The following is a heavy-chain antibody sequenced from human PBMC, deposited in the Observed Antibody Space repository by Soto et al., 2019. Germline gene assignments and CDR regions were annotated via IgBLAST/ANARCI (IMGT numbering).Heavy chain of an antibody. Sequence: QVQLVESGGGVVQPGRSLRLSCAASGFTFSSYGMHWVRQAPGKGLEWVAVIWYDGSNKYYADSVKGRFTISRDNSKNTLYLQMNSLRAEDTAVYYCARERCTSCLNGYYYYYYRDVWGKGSTVTVSS. J-gene: IGHJ6*03. V-gene: IGHV3-33*01. CDR2: IWYDGSNK. CDR1: GFTFSSYG. D-gene: IGHD2-2*01. CDR3: ARERCTSCLNGYYYYYYRDV.